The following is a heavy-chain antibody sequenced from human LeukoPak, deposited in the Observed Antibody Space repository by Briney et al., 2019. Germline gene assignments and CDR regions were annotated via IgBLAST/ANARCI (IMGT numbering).Heavy chain of an antibody. D-gene: IGHD5-18*01. CDR2: ISGDGGRT. CDR1: GFTFDDYA. V-gene: IGHV3-43*02. Sequence: PGGSLILSCAASGFTFDDYAMHWVRQVPGKGLEWVSFISGDGGRTYHAESVRGRFTISRDNSKNSLYLQMSGLRAEDTALYYCARDKMSDSAWYFDYWGQGTLVTVSS. CDR3: ARDKMSDSAWYFDY. J-gene: IGHJ4*02.